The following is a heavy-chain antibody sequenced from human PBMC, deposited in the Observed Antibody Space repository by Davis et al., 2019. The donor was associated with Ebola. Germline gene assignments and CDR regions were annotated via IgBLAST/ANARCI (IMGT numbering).Heavy chain of an antibody. CDR1: GLSISLYW. CDR3: ARDVGVEFDH. D-gene: IGHD3-10*01. CDR2: IKEDGSEK. Sequence: GESLKISCAASGLSISLYWMTWVRQAPGKGLEWVANIKEDGSEKHYVDSVKGRFTISRDNAKNSLYLQMNSLRADDMAVYYCARDVGVEFDHWGQGTLVTVSS. J-gene: IGHJ4*02. V-gene: IGHV3-7*03.